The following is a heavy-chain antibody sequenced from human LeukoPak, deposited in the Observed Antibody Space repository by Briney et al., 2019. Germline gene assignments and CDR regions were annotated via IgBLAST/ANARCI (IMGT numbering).Heavy chain of an antibody. J-gene: IGHJ5*02. CDR3: ARGRSPTNQRRITMVQGGDHGWFDP. D-gene: IGHD3-10*01. CDR2: IYYSGST. V-gene: IGHV4-39*07. CDR1: GGSISSSSYY. Sequence: SETLSLTCTVSGGSISSSSYYWGWIRQPPGKGLEWIGSIYYSGSTYYNPSLKSRVTISVDTSKNQFSLKLSSVTAADTAVYYCARGRSPTNQRRITMVQGGDHGWFDPWGQGTLVTISS.